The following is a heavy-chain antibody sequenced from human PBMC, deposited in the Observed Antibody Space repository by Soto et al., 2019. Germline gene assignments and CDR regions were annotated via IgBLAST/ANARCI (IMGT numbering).Heavy chain of an antibody. Sequence: GGSLRVSCTASGFTFSSYWRDWVLQAPGKWLVWVSRINSDGSITSYADSVKGRFTISRDKAKKTLFLQMNSLRDDDTAVYYCARDNYYTAWGLGTLVTVSS. CDR3: ARDNYYTA. D-gene: IGHD3-10*01. CDR2: INSDGSIT. J-gene: IGHJ4*02. CDR1: GFTFSSYW. V-gene: IGHV3-74*01.